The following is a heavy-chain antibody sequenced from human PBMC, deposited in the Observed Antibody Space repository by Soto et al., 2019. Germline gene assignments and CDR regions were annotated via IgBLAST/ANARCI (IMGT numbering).Heavy chain of an antibody. CDR1: GFTFSSYG. CDR3: AKDLGRVPAFDI. Sequence: LRLSCAASGFTFSSYGMHWVRQAPGKGLEWVAVISYDGSNKYYADSVKGRFTISRDNSKNTLYLQMNSLRAEDTAVYYCAKDLGRVPAFDIWGQGTMVTVSS. V-gene: IGHV3-30*18. D-gene: IGHD3-16*01. J-gene: IGHJ3*02. CDR2: ISYDGSNK.